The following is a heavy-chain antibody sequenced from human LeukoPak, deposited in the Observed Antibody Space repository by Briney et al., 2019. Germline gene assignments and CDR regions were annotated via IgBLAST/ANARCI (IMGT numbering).Heavy chain of an antibody. CDR3: AKFSFCSGGSCYSGIY. CDR2: ISYDGSNK. D-gene: IGHD2-15*01. Sequence: GRSLRLSCAASGFTFSSYGMHWVRQAPGKGLEWVAVISYDGSNKYYADSVTGRFTISRDNSKTTLYLQMNSLRAEDTAVYYCAKFSFCSGGSCYSGIYWGQGTLVTVSS. V-gene: IGHV3-30*18. J-gene: IGHJ4*02. CDR1: GFTFSSYG.